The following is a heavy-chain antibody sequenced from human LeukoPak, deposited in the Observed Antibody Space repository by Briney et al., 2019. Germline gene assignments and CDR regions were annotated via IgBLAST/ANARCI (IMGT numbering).Heavy chain of an antibody. V-gene: IGHV3-30*03. Sequence: GGSLRLSCAASGFTFSSYGMHWVRQAPGKGLEWVAVISYDGSNKYYADSVKGRFTISRDNSKNTLYLQMNSLRAEDTAVYYCARDTAYGMDVWGQGTTVTVSS. D-gene: IGHD4-17*01. CDR1: GFTFSSYG. CDR3: ARDTAYGMDV. J-gene: IGHJ6*02. CDR2: ISYDGSNK.